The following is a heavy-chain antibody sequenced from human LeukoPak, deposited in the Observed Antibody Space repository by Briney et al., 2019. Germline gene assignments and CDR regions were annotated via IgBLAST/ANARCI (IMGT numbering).Heavy chain of an antibody. V-gene: IGHV3-23*01. Sequence: GGSLRLSCAASGFTFSSYAMSWVRQAPGKGLEWASAISGSGGSTYYADSVKGRFTISRDNSKNTLYLQMNSLRAEDTAVYYCAKEEDYYGSSGYYYSASGDYWGQGTLVTVSS. D-gene: IGHD3-22*01. CDR2: ISGSGGST. CDR1: GFTFSSYA. J-gene: IGHJ4*02. CDR3: AKEEDYYGSSGYYYSASGDY.